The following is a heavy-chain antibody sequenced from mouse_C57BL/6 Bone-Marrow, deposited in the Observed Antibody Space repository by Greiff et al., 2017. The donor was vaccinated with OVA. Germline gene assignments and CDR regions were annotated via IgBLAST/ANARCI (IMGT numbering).Heavy chain of an antibody. J-gene: IGHJ4*01. CDR3: ASSLITTVVAPYAMDY. Sequence: QVQLKQSGPGLVQPSQSLSITCTVSGFSLTSYGVHWVRQSPGKGLEWLGVIWSGGSTDSNAAFISRLSISKDNSKSQVFFKMNSLQADDTAIYYCASSLITTVVAPYAMDYWGQGTSVTVSS. CDR2: IWSGGST. V-gene: IGHV2-2*01. CDR1: GFSLTSYG. D-gene: IGHD1-1*01.